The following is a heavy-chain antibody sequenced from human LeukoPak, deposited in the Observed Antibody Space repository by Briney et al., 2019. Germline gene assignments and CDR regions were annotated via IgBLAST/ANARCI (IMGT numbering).Heavy chain of an antibody. CDR1: GGSISSYY. J-gene: IGHJ4*02. V-gene: IGHV4-59*12. CDR3: ARDGQLEMATVFDY. D-gene: IGHD5-24*01. Sequence: PSETLSLTCTVSGGSISSYYWSWIRQPPGKGLEWIGYIYYSGSTYYNPSLKSRVTISVDTSKNQFSLKLGSVTAADTAVYYCARDGQLEMATVFDYWGQGTLVTVSS. CDR2: IYYSGST.